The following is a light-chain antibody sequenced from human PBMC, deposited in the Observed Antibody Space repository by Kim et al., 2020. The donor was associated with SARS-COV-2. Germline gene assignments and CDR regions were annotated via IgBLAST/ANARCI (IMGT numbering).Light chain of an antibody. V-gene: IGLV2-14*03. CDR1: SSDVGGYNY. Sequence: GQSITISCTGTSSDVGGYNYVSWYQHHPGKAPKLMIYDVSNRPSGVSNRFSGSKSGNTASLTISGLQAEDEADYYCSSYTSSSTLVFGTGTQLTVL. CDR2: DVS. CDR3: SSYTSSSTLV. J-gene: IGLJ1*01.